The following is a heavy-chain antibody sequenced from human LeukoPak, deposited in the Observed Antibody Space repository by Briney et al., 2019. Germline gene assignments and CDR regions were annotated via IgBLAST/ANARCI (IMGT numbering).Heavy chain of an antibody. V-gene: IGHV3-15*01. CDR1: GFTFSNAW. CDR3: TTDPSLYGDYSLRINWFDP. CDR2: IKSKTDGGTT. D-gene: IGHD4-17*01. Sequence: PGGSLRLSCAAYGFTFSNAWMSWVRQAPGKGLEWVGRIKSKTDGGTTDYAAPVKGRFTISRDDSKNTLYLQMNSLKTEDTAVYYCTTDPSLYGDYSLRINWFDPWGQGTLVTVSS. J-gene: IGHJ5*02.